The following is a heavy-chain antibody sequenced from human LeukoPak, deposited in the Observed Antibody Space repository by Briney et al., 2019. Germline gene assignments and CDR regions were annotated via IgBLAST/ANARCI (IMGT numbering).Heavy chain of an antibody. J-gene: IGHJ4*02. Sequence: SVKVSCKASGGTFSSYTISWVRQAPGQGLEWMGGIVPIFGTANHAQKFQGRVTITADKSTSTAYMELSSLRSEDTAVYYCASLGGDIVATIDYWGQGTLVTVSS. CDR1: GGTFSSYT. V-gene: IGHV1-69*06. D-gene: IGHD5-12*01. CDR3: ASLGGDIVATIDY. CDR2: IVPIFGTA.